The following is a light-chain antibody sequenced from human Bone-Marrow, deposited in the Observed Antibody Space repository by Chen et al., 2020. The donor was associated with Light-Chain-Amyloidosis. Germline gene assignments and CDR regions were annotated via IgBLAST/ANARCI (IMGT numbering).Light chain of an antibody. J-gene: IGLJ1*01. CDR1: SSDVGGDNH. Sequence: QSALTQPASVSGSPGQSITISCTGTSSDVGGDNHVSWYQQHPDKAPKLMIYEVTNRPSWVPDRFSGSMSDNTASLTLSGLQTEDEAHYVCSESAVTNTLVFRSRTRVTVL. CDR2: EVT. CDR3: SESAVTNTLV. V-gene: IGLV2-14*01.